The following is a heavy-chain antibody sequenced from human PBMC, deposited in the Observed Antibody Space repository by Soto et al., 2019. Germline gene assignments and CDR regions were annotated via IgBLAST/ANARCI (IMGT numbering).Heavy chain of an antibody. V-gene: IGHV3-9*01. Sequence: EVQLVESGGGLVQPGRSLRLSCVASGFSFGDYGMHWVRQAPGRGPEWVSGISWNSGNIGYAETVKGRFTISRDNAKNSLYLLMNSLRAEDTALYYCVKDGLTSVFGLVHDGSDIWGHGTMVTVSS. CDR3: VKDGLTSVFGLVHDGSDI. CDR1: GFSFGDYG. J-gene: IGHJ3*02. CDR2: ISWNSGNI. D-gene: IGHD3-3*01.